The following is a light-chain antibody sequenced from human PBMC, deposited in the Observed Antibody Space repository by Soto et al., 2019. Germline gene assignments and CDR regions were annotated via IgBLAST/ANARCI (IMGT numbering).Light chain of an antibody. CDR3: QQNNNCPPWT. CDR1: QSVSSN. CDR2: GAS. Sequence: EIVMTQSPATLSVSPGERATLSCRASQSVSSNLAWYQQKPGQAPRLHIYGASTRATGIPDRFSGSGSGTKFILTISSLQSEDFAVYYCQQNNNCPPWTVVQGTKEETK. J-gene: IGKJ1*01. V-gene: IGKV3-15*01.